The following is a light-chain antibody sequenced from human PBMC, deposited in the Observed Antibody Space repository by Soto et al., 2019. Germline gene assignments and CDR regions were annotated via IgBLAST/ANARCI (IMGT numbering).Light chain of an antibody. CDR2: EVF. V-gene: IGLV2-14*01. CDR3: IPYIPSTTTHWV. CDR1: NTDVGGYDR. Sequence: QSALTQPASVSGSPGQSITISCTGTNTDVGGYDRVSWYQHHPGKAPKMLIFEVFNRPSGISDRFSGSKSGDTASLTISGLQAEDEADYYCIPYIPSTTTHWVSGGGTKLTVL. J-gene: IGLJ3*02.